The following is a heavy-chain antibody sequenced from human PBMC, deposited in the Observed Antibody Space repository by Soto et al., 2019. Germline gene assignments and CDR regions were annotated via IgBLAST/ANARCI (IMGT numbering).Heavy chain of an antibody. Sequence: PWGSLSLSCTAYGFSFSDYCSHWFRQAPGRGLEWVAVIWNDGSKKFYTGTVKGRFTITRDNTKKTIYLKMNSLRAQDTAIYYCARDWWEEPAGKETVSQFDYWGQGTLVTVSS. J-gene: IGHJ4*02. CDR1: GFSFSDYC. CDR2: IWNDGSKK. D-gene: IGHD6-13*01. V-gene: IGHV3-33*01. CDR3: ARDWWEEPAGKETVSQFDY.